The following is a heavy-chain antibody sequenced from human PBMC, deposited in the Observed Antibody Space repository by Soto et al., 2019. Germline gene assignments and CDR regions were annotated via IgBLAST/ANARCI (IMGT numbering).Heavy chain of an antibody. J-gene: IGHJ6*02. V-gene: IGHV1-18*01. CDR2: INVYNDET. CDR1: GYTFTNYA. Sequence: ASVKVSCKASGYTFTNYAFSWVRQAPGQGLEWMGWINVYNDETRYAENVQGRITMTTDTSTSTVYMELRSLRSDDTAVYYCARDLPWVCGGGSCNTNEGNYGMDVWGQGTTVTVSS. CDR3: ARDLPWVCGGGSCNTNEGNYGMDV. D-gene: IGHD2-15*01.